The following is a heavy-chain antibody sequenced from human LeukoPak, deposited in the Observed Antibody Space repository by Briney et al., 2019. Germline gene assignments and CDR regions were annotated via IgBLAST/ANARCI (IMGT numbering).Heavy chain of an antibody. CDR2: IDNSGST. Sequence: SETLSLTCTVSGGSISSGDYYWSWIRQPPGKGLEWTGSIDNSGSTDYNPSLKSRVTISVDTSKNQFSLKLSSVTAADTAVYYCARGVSEAFDIWGQGTMVTVSS. V-gene: IGHV4-30-4*01. CDR3: ARGVSEAFDI. J-gene: IGHJ3*02. D-gene: IGHD3-16*01. CDR1: GGSISSGDYY.